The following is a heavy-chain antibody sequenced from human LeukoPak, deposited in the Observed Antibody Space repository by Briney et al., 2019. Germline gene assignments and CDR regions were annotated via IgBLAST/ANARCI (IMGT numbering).Heavy chain of an antibody. CDR2: IRYDGSNK. CDR1: GFTFSSYG. Sequence: GGSLRLSCAASGFTFSSYGMHWVRQAPGKGLEWVAFIRYDGSNKYYADSVKGRFTISRDNSKNTLYLQMNSLRAEDTAVYYCAKDQDNYYDSSGLDYWGQGTLVTVSS. CDR3: AKDQDNYYDSSGLDY. D-gene: IGHD3-22*01. J-gene: IGHJ4*02. V-gene: IGHV3-30*02.